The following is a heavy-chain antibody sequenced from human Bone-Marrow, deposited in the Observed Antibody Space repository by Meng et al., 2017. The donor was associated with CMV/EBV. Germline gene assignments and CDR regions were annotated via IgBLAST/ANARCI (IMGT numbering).Heavy chain of an antibody. CDR2: ISSSSSYI. Sequence: GESLKISCAASGFTFSSYSMNWVRQAPGKGLEWVSSISSSSSYIYYADSVKGRFTISRDNAKNSLYLQMNSLRAEDTAVYYCARDWGDYSSGWETDYYYYYGMDVWGQGTTVTVSS. CDR1: GFTFSSYS. D-gene: IGHD6-19*01. J-gene: IGHJ6*02. V-gene: IGHV3-21*01. CDR3: ARDWGDYSSGWETDYYYYYGMDV.